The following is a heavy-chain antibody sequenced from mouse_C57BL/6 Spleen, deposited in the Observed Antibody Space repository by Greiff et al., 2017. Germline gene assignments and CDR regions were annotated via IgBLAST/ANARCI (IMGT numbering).Heavy chain of an antibody. CDR3: ARHYGAY. V-gene: IGHV5-17*01. CDR1: GFTFSDYG. D-gene: IGHD1-1*01. Sequence: EVKLMESGGGLVKPGGSLKLSCAASGFTFSDYGMHWVRQAPAKGLEWVAYISSGSSTIYYADTVKGRFTISRDNAKNTLFLQMTSLRSEDTAMYYCARHYGAYWGQGTLVTVSA. CDR2: ISSGSSTI. J-gene: IGHJ3*01.